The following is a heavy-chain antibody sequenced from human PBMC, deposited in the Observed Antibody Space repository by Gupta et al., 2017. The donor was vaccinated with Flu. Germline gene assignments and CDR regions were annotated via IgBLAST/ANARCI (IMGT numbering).Heavy chain of an antibody. CDR3: ARHDCTSTTCSGVDP. Sequence: AYYIHWVRQAPGQGLEWMGRINPHNGDTDFVQKFQGRVTMTRDTSTNTAYLDLNRLTSNDTAVYYCARHDCTSTTCSGVDPWGQGTLVTVSS. V-gene: IGHV1-2*06. J-gene: IGHJ5*02. D-gene: IGHD2-2*01. CDR2: INPHNGDT. CDR1: AYY.